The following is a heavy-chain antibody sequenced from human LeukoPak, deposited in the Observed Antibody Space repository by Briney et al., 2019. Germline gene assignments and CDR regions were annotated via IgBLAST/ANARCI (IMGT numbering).Heavy chain of an antibody. Sequence: GGSLRLSCAASGFTINTNYMSWVRQAPGKGLEWVSGIYTGDSTIYADSARGRFTISRDNSKNTFYLQMNSLRAEDTAVYYCVGYHSESPAPWGQGTLVTVSS. CDR2: IYTGDST. CDR3: VGYHSESPAP. D-gene: IGHD3-10*01. CDR1: GFTINTNY. V-gene: IGHV3-53*01. J-gene: IGHJ5*02.